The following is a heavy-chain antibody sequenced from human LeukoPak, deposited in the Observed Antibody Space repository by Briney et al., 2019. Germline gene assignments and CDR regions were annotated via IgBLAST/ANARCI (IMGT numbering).Heavy chain of an antibody. V-gene: IGHV4-38-2*01. Sequence: LRLSCAASGFTFSDHYMDWIRQPPGKGLEWIGSIYYSGSTYYNPSLKSRVTISVDTSKNQFSLKLSSVTAADTAVYYCARGGSSGWYYYFDYWGQGTLVTVSS. CDR1: GFTFSDHY. D-gene: IGHD6-19*01. CDR3: ARGGSSGWYYYFDY. J-gene: IGHJ4*02. CDR2: IYYSGST.